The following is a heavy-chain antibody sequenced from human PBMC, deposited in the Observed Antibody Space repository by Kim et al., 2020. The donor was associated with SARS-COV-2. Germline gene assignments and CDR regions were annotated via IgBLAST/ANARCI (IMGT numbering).Heavy chain of an antibody. D-gene: IGHD2-21*01. V-gene: IGHV3-15*01. CDR2: IKSKTYGGKT. Sequence: GGSLRLSCAASGFTFTNAWMSWVRQAPGKGLEWVGRIKSKTYGGKTDYAAPGKGRFTISRDESKNTLYLQMNSLKAEDTALYYCTTSPPRGAVVCGGDCYLAYWGQGTLVTVSS. CDR3: TTSPPRGAVVCGGDCYLAY. J-gene: IGHJ4*02. CDR1: GFTFTNAW.